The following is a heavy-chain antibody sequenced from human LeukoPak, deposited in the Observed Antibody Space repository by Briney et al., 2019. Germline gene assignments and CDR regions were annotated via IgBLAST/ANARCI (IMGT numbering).Heavy chain of an antibody. J-gene: IGHJ1*01. V-gene: IGHV3-33*08. CDR1: GFTVSSNY. CDR2: IWYDGSNK. D-gene: IGHD6-13*01. CDR3: ARSNSSSWYDLAEYFQH. Sequence: GGSLRLSCAASGFTVSSNYMSWVRQAPGKGLEWVAVIWYDGSNKYYADSVKGRFTISRDNSKNTLYLQMNSLRAEDTAVYYCARSNSSSWYDLAEYFQHWGQGTLVTVSS.